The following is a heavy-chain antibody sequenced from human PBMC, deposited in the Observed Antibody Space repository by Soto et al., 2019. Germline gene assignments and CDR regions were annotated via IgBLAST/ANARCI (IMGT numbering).Heavy chain of an antibody. CDR2: IKSKTDGGTT. Sequence: EVQLVESGGGLVKPGGSLRLSCAASGFTFSNAWMNWVRQAPGKGLEWVGRIKSKTDGGTTDYAAPVKGRFTISRDDSKNTLYLQMNSLKTAETAVYDYTTDLVVPDAIPFDYWGLGNLVTDSS. CDR1: GFTFSNAW. J-gene: IGHJ4*02. CDR3: TTDLVVPDAIPFDY. D-gene: IGHD2-2*01. V-gene: IGHV3-15*07.